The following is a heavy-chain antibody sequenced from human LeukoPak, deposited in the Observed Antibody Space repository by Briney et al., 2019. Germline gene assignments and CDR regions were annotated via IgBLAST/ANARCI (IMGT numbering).Heavy chain of an antibody. CDR1: GFTFSSYA. J-gene: IGHJ4*02. Sequence: PGGSLRLSCAASGFTFSSYATSRLRPAPPPRLQPLSPISGSGGSTYYADSVKGRFTISRGNSKNTLYLQMNSLRAEDTAVYYCAKPTRYGDYYFDYWGQGTLVTVSS. V-gene: IGHV3-23*01. CDR2: ISGSGGST. D-gene: IGHD4-17*01. CDR3: AKPTRYGDYYFDY.